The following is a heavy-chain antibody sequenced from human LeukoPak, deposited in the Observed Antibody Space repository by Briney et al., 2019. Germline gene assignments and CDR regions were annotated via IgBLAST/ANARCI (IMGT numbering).Heavy chain of an antibody. CDR3: ARDPPGIAASVSGG. CDR2: IYSGGST. CDR1: GFTVCNNY. V-gene: IGHV3-53*01. Sequence: PGGSLRLSCTASGFTVCNNYMNWFRQAPGKGLEWVSLIYSGGSTYYADSVKGRFTTSRDNSKNTLYLQMSSLRVEDTAVYYCARDPPGIAASVSGGWGQGTLVTVSS. J-gene: IGHJ1*01. D-gene: IGHD6-13*01.